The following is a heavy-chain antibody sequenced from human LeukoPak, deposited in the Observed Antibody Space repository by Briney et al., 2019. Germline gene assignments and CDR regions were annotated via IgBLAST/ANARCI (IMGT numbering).Heavy chain of an antibody. CDR1: GFTFSSYA. Sequence: PGGSLRLSCAASGFTFSSYAMSWVRQAPGKGLEWVSYISSSGSTIYYADSVKGRFTISRDNAKNSLYLQMNSLRAEDMAVYYCARGGLRFAPANWFDPWGQGTLVTVSS. CDR2: ISSSGSTI. D-gene: IGHD3-3*01. J-gene: IGHJ5*01. V-gene: IGHV3-48*04. CDR3: ARGGLRFAPANWFDP.